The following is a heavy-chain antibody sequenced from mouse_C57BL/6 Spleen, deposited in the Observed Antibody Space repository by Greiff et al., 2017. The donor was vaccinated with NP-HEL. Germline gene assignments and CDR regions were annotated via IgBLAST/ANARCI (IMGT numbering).Heavy chain of an antibody. CDR1: GFSLTSYG. CDR2: IWSGGST. CDR3: ATRATIVTTNGYYYAMDY. D-gene: IGHD2-12*01. V-gene: IGHV2-2*01. J-gene: IGHJ4*01. Sequence: QVHVKQSGPGLVQPSQSLSITCTVSGFSLTSYGVHWVRQSPGKGLEWLGVIWSGGSTAYNAAFIYRLSISKDNSKSKVFLKMNSLQADDTAIYYCATRATIVTTNGYYYAMDYWGQGTSVTVAS.